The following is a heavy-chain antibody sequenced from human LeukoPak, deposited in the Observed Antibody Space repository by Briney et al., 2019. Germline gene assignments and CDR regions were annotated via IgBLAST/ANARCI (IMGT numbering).Heavy chain of an antibody. CDR1: GFTFSSYA. CDR2: ISYDGSNK. J-gene: IGHJ4*02. V-gene: IGHV3-30-3*01. D-gene: IGHD3-3*01. Sequence: PGRSLRLSCAASGFTFSSYAMHWVRQAPGKGLGWVAVISYDGSNKYYADSVKGRFTISRDNSKNTLYLQMNSLRAEDTAVYYCAREWKNEPARITIFGVVTRYFDYWGQGTLVTVSS. CDR3: AREWKNEPARITIFGVVTRYFDY.